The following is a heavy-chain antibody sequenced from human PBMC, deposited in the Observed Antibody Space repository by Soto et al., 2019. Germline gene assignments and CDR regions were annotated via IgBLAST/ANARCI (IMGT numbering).Heavy chain of an antibody. CDR2: SFFGRAT. D-gene: IGHD5-12*01. V-gene: IGHV4-39*01. CDR3: ASCYGYNFPLDP. Sequence: QLQLQESGPGLVRPSEILSLSCSVFGESISSSSYFWGWVRQSPGRGPEWIGSSFFGRATYYNPSGQSRASICGDAAKNQLCPKQRSVSAADTAIFCWASCYGYNFPLDPRGPGTLVVVSS. CDR1: GESISSSSYF. J-gene: IGHJ5*02.